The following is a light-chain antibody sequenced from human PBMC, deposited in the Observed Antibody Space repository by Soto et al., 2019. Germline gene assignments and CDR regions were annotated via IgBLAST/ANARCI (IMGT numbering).Light chain of an antibody. V-gene: IGLV2-14*01. CDR2: DVT. CDR1: SSDIGDYDY. Sequence: QSALTQPASVSVSPGQSITISCTGTSSDIGDYDYVSWYQHLPGKAPKLLIFDVTHRPSGVSDRFSGSKSGNTASLTISGVRPEDEADYYCCSYTDIALDVVFGGGTKVTVL. CDR3: CSYTDIALDVV. J-gene: IGLJ2*01.